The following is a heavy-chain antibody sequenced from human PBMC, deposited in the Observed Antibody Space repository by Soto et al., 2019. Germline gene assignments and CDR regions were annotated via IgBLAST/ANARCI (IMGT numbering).Heavy chain of an antibody. Sequence: ASVKVSCKASGGTFSSYTISWVRQAPGQGLEWMGRIIPILGIANYAQKFQGRVTITADKSTSTAYMELSSLRSEDTAVYYCARLQIGASVKWYFDLWGRGTLVTVSS. CDR1: GGTFSSYT. CDR3: ARLQIGASVKWYFDL. D-gene: IGHD3-16*01. CDR2: IIPILGIA. V-gene: IGHV1-69*02. J-gene: IGHJ2*01.